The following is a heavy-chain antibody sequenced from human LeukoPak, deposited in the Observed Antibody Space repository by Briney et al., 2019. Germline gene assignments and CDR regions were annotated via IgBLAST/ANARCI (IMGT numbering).Heavy chain of an antibody. V-gene: IGHV4-61*02. Sequence: PSETLSLTCTVSGGSISSSSYYWSWIRQPAGKGLEWIGRIYTSGSTNYNPSLKSRVTISVDTSKNQFSLKLSSVTAADTAVYYCARAVATELGYWGQGTLVTVSS. CDR1: GGSISSSSYY. J-gene: IGHJ4*02. CDR3: ARAVATELGY. CDR2: IYTSGST. D-gene: IGHD5-12*01.